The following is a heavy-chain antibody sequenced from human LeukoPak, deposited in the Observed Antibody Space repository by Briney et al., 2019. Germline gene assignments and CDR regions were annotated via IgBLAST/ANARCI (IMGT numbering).Heavy chain of an antibody. CDR3: ARDGVRYSGYGALDY. J-gene: IGHJ4*02. D-gene: IGHD5-12*01. CDR1: GGSTSSGGYY. V-gene: IGHV4-31*03. CDR2: VYFRGIT. Sequence: PSETLSLTCTVPGGSTSSGGYYWSWIRQHPGKGLEWIGYVYFRGITYYNPSLKSRVTISLDRSKNQFYLEVNSVTAADTAVYFCARDGVRYSGYGALDYWGQGALVTDSS.